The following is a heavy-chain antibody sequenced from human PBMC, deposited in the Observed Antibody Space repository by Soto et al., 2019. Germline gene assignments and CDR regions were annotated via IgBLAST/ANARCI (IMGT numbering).Heavy chain of an antibody. V-gene: IGHV4-59*01. D-gene: IGHD2-21*01. CDR1: GGSISGYY. Sequence: SETLSLTCIVSGGSISGYYWNWIRQPPGKGLEWIGYIHYSGSTNYNPSLKSRVTISVDTSKNQFSLNLSSVTAADTAVYYCARARYSPLIARWGQGTLVTVSS. CDR2: IHYSGST. CDR3: ARARYSPLIAR. J-gene: IGHJ4*02.